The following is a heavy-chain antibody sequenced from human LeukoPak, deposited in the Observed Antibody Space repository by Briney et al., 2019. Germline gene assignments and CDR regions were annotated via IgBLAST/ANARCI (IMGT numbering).Heavy chain of an antibody. D-gene: IGHD4-23*01. Sequence: ASVTVPCKASVYTFTQYYIHGLRPPRGQGVEGMGIINPSSGSASSTRKFQGRVTLTRDTSTSTVYIELSSLRSEDTAVYYCARGPYGGNSAVLNYWGQGTLVTVSS. CDR2: INPSSGSA. V-gene: IGHV1-46*01. J-gene: IGHJ4*02. CDR1: VYTFTQYY. CDR3: ARGPYGGNSAVLNY.